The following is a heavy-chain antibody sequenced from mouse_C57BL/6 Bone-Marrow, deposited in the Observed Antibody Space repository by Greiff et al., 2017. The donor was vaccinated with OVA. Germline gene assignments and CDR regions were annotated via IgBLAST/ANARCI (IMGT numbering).Heavy chain of an antibody. CDR1: GYSITSGYY. CDR2: ISYDGSN. D-gene: IGHD1-1*01. Sequence: EVQLQESGPGLVKPSQSLSLTCSVTGYSITSGYYWNWIRQFPGNKLEWMGYISYDGSNNYNPSLKNRISITRDTSKNQFFLKLNSVTTEDTATYYCAREGTVVATDPWFAYWGQGTLVTVSA. J-gene: IGHJ3*01. CDR3: AREGTVVATDPWFAY. V-gene: IGHV3-6*01.